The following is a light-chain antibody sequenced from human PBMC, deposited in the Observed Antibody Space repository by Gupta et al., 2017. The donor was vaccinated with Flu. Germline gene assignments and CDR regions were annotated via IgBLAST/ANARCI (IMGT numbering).Light chain of an antibody. CDR1: QSVLYSSNNNNY. CDR2: WAS. J-gene: IGKJ2*01. V-gene: IGKV4-1*01. CDR3: QQYYSPTYT. Sequence: DIVMTQSPDSLAVSLGERATINCKSSQSVLYSSNNNNYLAWYQQKPGQPPKLLIYWASIRESGVPDRFSGSGSGTXFTLTIXSLQAEDVAVYYCQQYYSPTYTFGXGTKLEIK.